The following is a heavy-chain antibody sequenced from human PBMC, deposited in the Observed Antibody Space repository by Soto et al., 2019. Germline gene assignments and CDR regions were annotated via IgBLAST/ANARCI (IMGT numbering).Heavy chain of an antibody. CDR2: IHPGDSDT. D-gene: IGHD5-12*01. CDR3: ARRGYSGYELYGMDV. V-gene: IGHV5-51*01. CDR1: GYSFPTYW. Sequence: GESLKISYKGSGYSFPTYWIGWVRQTPGKGLEWMGIIHPGDSDTRYSPSFQGQVTISTDKSISTAYLQWSSLKASDTAIYYCARRGYSGYELYGMDVWGQGTTVTVSS. J-gene: IGHJ6*02.